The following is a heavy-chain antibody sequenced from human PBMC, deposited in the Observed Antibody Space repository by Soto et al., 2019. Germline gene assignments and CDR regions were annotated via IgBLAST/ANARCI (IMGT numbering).Heavy chain of an antibody. D-gene: IGHD6-19*01. Sequence: QITLKESGPTLVKPTQTLTLTCTFSGFSLSSTRMAVGWIRQPPGKALEWLALIYWDDDKRYSPFLKSRRTTTTDTSKHPGVLTMSHMDPVDTARYYCAHIVVAGLGYYYDYWGQGTLFTGSS. CDR2: IYWDDDK. V-gene: IGHV2-5*02. J-gene: IGHJ4*02. CDR3: AHIVVAGLGYYYDY. CDR1: GFSLSSTRMA.